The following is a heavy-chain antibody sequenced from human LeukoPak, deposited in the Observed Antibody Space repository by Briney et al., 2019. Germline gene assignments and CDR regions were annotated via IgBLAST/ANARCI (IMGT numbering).Heavy chain of an antibody. D-gene: IGHD3-10*01. V-gene: IGHV3-48*02. CDR3: ASDFLGFGDYYAFNI. J-gene: IGHJ3*02. Sequence: GSLRLSCAASGFTFSTSSMNWVRQAPGKGLEWLSYISGSSTKIFYADSLKGRFTISRGNAKNSLYLQMNSLRDEDTAVYYCASDFLGFGDYYAFNIWGQGTMVSVSS. CDR2: ISGSSTKI. CDR1: GFTFSTSS.